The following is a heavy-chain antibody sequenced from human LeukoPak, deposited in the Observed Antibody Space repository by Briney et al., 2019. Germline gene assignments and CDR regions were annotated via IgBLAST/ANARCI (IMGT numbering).Heavy chain of an antibody. CDR1: GSTFSSYG. D-gene: IGHD6-13*01. CDR2: ISASGGST. Sequence: PGGSLRLSCAASGSTFSSYGMSWVRQAPGKGLEWVSGISASGGSTYYADSVKGRFTISRDNSKNTLYLQMSSLRAEDTAVYFCAKGSPFSSSRNFDCWGQGNLVTVSS. CDR3: AKGSPFSSSRNFDC. V-gene: IGHV3-23*01. J-gene: IGHJ4*02.